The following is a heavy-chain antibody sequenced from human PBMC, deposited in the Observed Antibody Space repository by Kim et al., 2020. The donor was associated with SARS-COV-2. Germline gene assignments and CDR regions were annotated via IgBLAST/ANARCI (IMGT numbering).Heavy chain of an antibody. CDR3: ARVLLRSRGARAIFDY. V-gene: IGHV4-39*01. CDR1: GGSISSSSYY. Sequence: SETLSLTCTVSGGSISSSSYYWGWIRQPPGKGLEWIGSIYYSGSTYYNPSLKSRVTISVDTSKNQFSLKLSSVTAADTAVYYCARVLLRSRGARAIFDYWGQGTLVTVSS. D-gene: IGHD2-2*01. CDR2: IYYSGST. J-gene: IGHJ4*02.